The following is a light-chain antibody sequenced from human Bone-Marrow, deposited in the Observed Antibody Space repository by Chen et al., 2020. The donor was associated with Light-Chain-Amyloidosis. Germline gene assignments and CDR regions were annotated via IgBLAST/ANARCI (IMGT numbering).Light chain of an antibody. Sequence: EIVMTQSPATLSVSPGERVTLSCRASQSVSTNLACFQQKPGQAPRLLIYGVSTRLTGIPARLSGSGSGTEFNLTISSLQSEDFAVYYCQQYNNWPRTFGQGTKVEVK. V-gene: IGKV3-15*01. CDR2: GVS. CDR1: QSVSTN. CDR3: QQYNNWPRT. J-gene: IGKJ1*01.